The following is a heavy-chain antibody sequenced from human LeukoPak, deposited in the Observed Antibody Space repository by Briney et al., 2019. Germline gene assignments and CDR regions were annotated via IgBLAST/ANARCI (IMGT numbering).Heavy chain of an antibody. Sequence: GGSLRLSCAASGFTFDDYAMHWVRQAPGKGLEWVSGISWNSGGIGYADSVKGRFTISRDNAKNSLYLQMNSLRAEDTALYYCAKDKTHYYGSGSYPDYWGQGTLVTVSS. CDR3: AKDKTHYYGSGSYPDY. J-gene: IGHJ4*02. D-gene: IGHD3-10*01. CDR1: GFTFDDYA. V-gene: IGHV3-9*01. CDR2: ISWNSGGI.